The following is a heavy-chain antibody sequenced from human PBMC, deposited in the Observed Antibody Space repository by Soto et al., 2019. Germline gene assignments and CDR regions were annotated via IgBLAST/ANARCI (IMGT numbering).Heavy chain of an antibody. V-gene: IGHV4-34*01. Sequence: QVQLQQWGAGLLKPSETLSLTCAVYGGSFSGYYWSWIRQPPGKGLEWIGEINHSGSTNYNPSLKGRVTISVDTYKTQFSLRLSSVTAADTAVYYCARGHYDYVWGSYRPGSWFDPWGQGTLVTVSS. D-gene: IGHD3-16*02. CDR2: INHSGST. J-gene: IGHJ5*02. CDR1: GGSFSGYY. CDR3: ARGHYDYVWGSYRPGSWFDP.